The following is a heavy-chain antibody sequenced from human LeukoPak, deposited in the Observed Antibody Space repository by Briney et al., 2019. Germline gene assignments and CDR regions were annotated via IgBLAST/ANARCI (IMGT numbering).Heavy chain of an antibody. CDR1: GFTFSSYA. J-gene: IGHJ4*02. V-gene: IGHV3-23*01. Sequence: GGSLRLSCAGSGFTFSSYAMSWVRQAPGKGLEWVSAISGSGGSTYYADSVKGRFTISRDNSKNTLYLQMNSLRAQDTAVYYCAKDRVAMIGYYFDFWGQGTLVTVSS. D-gene: IGHD2-2*01. CDR2: ISGSGGST. CDR3: AKDRVAMIGYYFDF.